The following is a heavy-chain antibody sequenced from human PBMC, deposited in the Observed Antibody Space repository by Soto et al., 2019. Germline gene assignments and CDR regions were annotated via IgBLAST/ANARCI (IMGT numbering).Heavy chain of an antibody. Sequence: GGSLRLSCAASGFTFSSYSMNWVRQAPGKGLEWVSSISSSSYIYYADSVKGRFTISRDNAKNLLYLQMNSLRAEDTAVYYCARDYIVATNLPDYWGQGTLVTVSS. V-gene: IGHV3-21*01. J-gene: IGHJ4*02. CDR3: ARDYIVATNLPDY. CDR1: GFTFSSYS. CDR2: ISSSSYI. D-gene: IGHD5-12*01.